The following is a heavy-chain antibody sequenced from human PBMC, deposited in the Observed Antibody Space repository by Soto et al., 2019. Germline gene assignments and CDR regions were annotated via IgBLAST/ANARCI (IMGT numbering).Heavy chain of an antibody. CDR2: ISYDGSNK. CDR1: GFTFSSYG. V-gene: IGHV3-30*18. Sequence: GGSLRLSCAASGFTFSSYGMHWVRQAPGKGLEWVAVISYDGSNKYYADSVKGRFTISRDNSKNTLYLQMNSLRAEDTAVYYCAKGVHQLLWFGELNGYFDYWGQGTLVTVSS. CDR3: AKGVHQLLWFGELNGYFDY. D-gene: IGHD3-10*01. J-gene: IGHJ4*02.